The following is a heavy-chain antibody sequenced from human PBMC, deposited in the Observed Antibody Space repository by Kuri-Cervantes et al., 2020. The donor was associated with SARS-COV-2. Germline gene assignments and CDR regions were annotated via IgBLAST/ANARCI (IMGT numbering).Heavy chain of an antibody. V-gene: IGHV1-69*05. CDR3: ARPRTHIVGAYYFDY. J-gene: IGHJ4*02. CDR1: GYTFTSYG. Sequence: SVKVSCKASGYTFTSYGISWVRQAPGQGLEWMGGIIPIFGTANYAQKFQGRVTITTDESTSTAYMELSSLRSEDTAVYYCARPRTHIVGAYYFDYWGQGTLVTVSS. CDR2: IIPIFGTA. D-gene: IGHD1-26*01.